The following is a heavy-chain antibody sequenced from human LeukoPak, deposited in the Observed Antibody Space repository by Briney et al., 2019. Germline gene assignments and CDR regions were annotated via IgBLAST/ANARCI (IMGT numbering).Heavy chain of an antibody. J-gene: IGHJ3*02. CDR1: GFTFDDYA. V-gene: IGHV3-9*03. CDR3: AKDFTGDLDAFDI. Sequence: GGSLRLSCAASGFTFDDYAMHWVRQAPGKGLEWVSGISWNSGSIGYADSVKGRFTISRDNAKNSLYLQMNSLRAEDMALYYCAKDFTGDLDAFDIWGQGTMVTVSS. CDR2: ISWNSGSI. D-gene: IGHD7-27*01.